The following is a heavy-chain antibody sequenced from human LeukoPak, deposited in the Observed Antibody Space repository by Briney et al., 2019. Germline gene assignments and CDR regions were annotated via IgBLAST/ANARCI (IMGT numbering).Heavy chain of an antibody. J-gene: IGHJ4*02. CDR3: ARGETSSSWSTFDY. CDR2: IYSDGST. CDR1: GFTVSSSY. D-gene: IGHD6-13*01. V-gene: IGHV3-66*01. Sequence: GGSLRLSCATSGFTVSSSYLSWVRQAPGKGLEWVSVIYSDGSTYYADSVKGRFTISRDNSKNTLFLQMNSLRAEDTAVYYCARGETSSSWSTFDYWGQGTLVTVSS.